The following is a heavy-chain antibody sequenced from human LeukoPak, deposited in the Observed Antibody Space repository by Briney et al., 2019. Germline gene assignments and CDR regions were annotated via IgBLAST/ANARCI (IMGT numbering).Heavy chain of an antibody. CDR3: AKDMNPGGTSFDY. D-gene: IGHD4-23*01. Sequence: PGGSLKLSCAASGLTFGDYAMSWVRQAPGKGLEWISIISWNSGRRTYADSVKGRFTISKDNAKNSLYLQMNSLTPEDTALYYCAKDMNPGGTSFDYSGQGTLVTVSS. CDR1: GLTFGDYA. CDR2: ISWNSGRR. V-gene: IGHV3-9*01. J-gene: IGHJ4*02.